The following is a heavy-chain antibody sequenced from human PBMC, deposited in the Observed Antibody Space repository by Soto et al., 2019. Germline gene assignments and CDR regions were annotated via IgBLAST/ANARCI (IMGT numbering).Heavy chain of an antibody. Sequence: QLQLQESGPGLVKPSETLSLTCTVSGGSISSSSYYWGWIRQPPGKGLEWIGSIYYSGSTYYNPSLKSRVTISVDTSKNQFSLKLSSVTAADTAVYYCARNLVLYYYMDVWGKGTTVTVSS. CDR1: GGSISSSSYY. D-gene: IGHD6-6*01. J-gene: IGHJ6*03. CDR3: ARNLVLYYYMDV. CDR2: IYYSGST. V-gene: IGHV4-39*01.